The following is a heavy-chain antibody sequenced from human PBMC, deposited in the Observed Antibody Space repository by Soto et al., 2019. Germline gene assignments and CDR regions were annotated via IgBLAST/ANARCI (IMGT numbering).Heavy chain of an antibody. D-gene: IGHD3-3*01. Sequence: QLQLQESGSGLVKPSQTLSLTCAVSGGSISSGGYSWSWIRQPPGKGLEWIGYIYHSGSTYYNPSLKSRVTIPVDRSKNQFSLKLSSVTAADTAVYYCASGVVHYYYGMDVWGQGTTVTVSS. CDR3: ASGVVHYYYGMDV. V-gene: IGHV4-30-2*01. CDR2: IYHSGST. J-gene: IGHJ6*02. CDR1: GGSISSGGYS.